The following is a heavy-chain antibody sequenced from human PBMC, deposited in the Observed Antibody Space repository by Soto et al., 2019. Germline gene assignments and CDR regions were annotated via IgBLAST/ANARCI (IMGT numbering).Heavy chain of an antibody. CDR1: GGSISMGGYS. Sequence: QVQLQESGPGLVKPSQTLSLTCTVSGGSISMGGYSWTWIRQHPGKGLEWIGYIYYIGSTYYHPSLKSRVTISVDTSKNQFSLKLSSVTAADTAVYYCARGDGYQRQIFDYWGQGTLVTVSS. J-gene: IGHJ4*02. V-gene: IGHV4-31*03. CDR3: ARGDGYQRQIFDY. D-gene: IGHD5-12*01. CDR2: IYYIGST.